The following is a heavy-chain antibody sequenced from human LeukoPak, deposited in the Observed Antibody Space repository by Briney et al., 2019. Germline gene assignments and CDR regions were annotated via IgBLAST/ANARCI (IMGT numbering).Heavy chain of an antibody. J-gene: IGHJ4*02. CDR2: IYSGGST. V-gene: IGHV3-53*04. CDR3: ARLYGTFLEWSPYFDY. CDR1: GFTVSSNF. D-gene: IGHD3-3*02. Sequence: GGSLRLSCAASGFTVSSNFMSWVRQAPGRGLEWVSVIYSGGSTYYADSVKGRFTISRHNSKNTLYLQMNSLRAEDTAVYYCARLYGTFLEWSPYFDYWGQGTLVTVSS.